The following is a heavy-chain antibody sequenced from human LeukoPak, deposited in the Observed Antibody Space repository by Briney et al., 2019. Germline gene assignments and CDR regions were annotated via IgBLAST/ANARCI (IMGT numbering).Heavy chain of an antibody. D-gene: IGHD4-17*01. CDR2: IYYSGST. CDR3: ARELYGETDY. Sequence: SETLSLTCTVSGGSISSYYWSWIRQPPGKGLEWIGYIYYSGSTNYNPSLKSRVTISVDTSKNQFSLKLSSVTAADTAVYYCARELYGETDYWGQGTLVTVSS. CDR1: GGSISSYY. V-gene: IGHV4-59*01. J-gene: IGHJ4*02.